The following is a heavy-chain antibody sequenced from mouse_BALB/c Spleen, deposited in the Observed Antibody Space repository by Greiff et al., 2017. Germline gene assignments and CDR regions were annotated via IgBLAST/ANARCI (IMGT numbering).Heavy chain of an antibody. CDR3: ARGSYYGSNYYAMDY. D-gene: IGHD1-1*01. Sequence: QVQLKESGAELVRPGTSVKVSCKASGYAFTNYLIEWVKQRPGQGLEWIGVINPGSGGTNYNEKFKGKATLTADKSSSTAYMQLSSLTSDDSAVYFCARGSYYGSNYYAMDYWGQGTSVTVSS. V-gene: IGHV1-54*01. CDR2: INPGSGGT. J-gene: IGHJ4*01. CDR1: GYAFTNYL.